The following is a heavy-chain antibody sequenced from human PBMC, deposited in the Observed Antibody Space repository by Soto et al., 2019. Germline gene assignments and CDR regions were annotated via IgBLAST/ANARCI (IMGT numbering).Heavy chain of an antibody. Sequence: PGGSLRLSCAVSGFTFSSYAMHWVRQAPGKGLEWVAFISYDGSKKYYVDSVKGRFTISRDNSKNTLYLQMNSLREEDTAVYYCAKEQGRTGISSLEFWGHGSLVTVSS. J-gene: IGHJ4*01. V-gene: IGHV3-30*04. D-gene: IGHD1-1*01. CDR3: AKEQGRTGISSLEF. CDR1: GFTFSSYA. CDR2: ISYDGSKK.